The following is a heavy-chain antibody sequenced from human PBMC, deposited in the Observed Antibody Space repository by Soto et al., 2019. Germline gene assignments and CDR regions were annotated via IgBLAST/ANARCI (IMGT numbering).Heavy chain of an antibody. CDR3: ARQLSHICDS. Sequence: GASLKISCKGVGYKFGSAWIGWVRQMPGKGLEWMGIIKPGTSDIRYSPSCRGHVTISADEAVSTAYLQWSSLKASDTAMYYCARQLSHICDSWGQGTLVTVSS. CDR2: IKPGTSDI. D-gene: IGHD3-3*02. CDR1: GYKFGSAW. V-gene: IGHV5-51*01. J-gene: IGHJ5*01.